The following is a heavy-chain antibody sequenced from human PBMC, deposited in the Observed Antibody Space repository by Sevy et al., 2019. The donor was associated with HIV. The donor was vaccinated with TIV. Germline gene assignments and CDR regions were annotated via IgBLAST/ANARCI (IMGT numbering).Heavy chain of an antibody. Sequence: GGSLRLSCAASVFTFSNYFINWVRQAPGKGLEWVSSISSGSSYIFYADSVKGRFTISRDNAKNSLYLHMNSLRAEDTAVYYCARGDYYGSLYYFDYWGPGTLVTV. V-gene: IGHV3-21*01. J-gene: IGHJ4*02. CDR1: VFTFSNYF. D-gene: IGHD3-10*01. CDR3: ARGDYYGSLYYFDY. CDR2: ISSGSSYI.